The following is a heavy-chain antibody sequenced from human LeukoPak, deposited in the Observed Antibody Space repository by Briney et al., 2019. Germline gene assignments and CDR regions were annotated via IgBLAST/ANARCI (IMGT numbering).Heavy chain of an antibody. J-gene: IGHJ5*02. Sequence: GGSLRLSCAASGFTFSSYAMSWVRQAPGNGLEWVSAISGSGGSTYYADSVKGRFTISRDNSKNTLYLQMNSLRAEDTAVYYCAKGYSSGWSPGDWFDPWGQGTLVTVSS. CDR3: AKGYSSGWSPGDWFDP. CDR1: GFTFSSYA. CDR2: ISGSGGST. D-gene: IGHD6-19*01. V-gene: IGHV3-23*01.